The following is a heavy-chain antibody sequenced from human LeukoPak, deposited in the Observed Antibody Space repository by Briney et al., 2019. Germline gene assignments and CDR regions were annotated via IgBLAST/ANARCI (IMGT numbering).Heavy chain of an antibody. D-gene: IGHD4-11*01. V-gene: IGHV3-7*01. Sequence: GGSLRLSCAASGFTFSSCWMSWVRQAPGKGLEWVANIKQDGSEKYYVDSVKGRFTISRDNAKNSLYLQMNSLRAEDTAVYYCARVSRDFYSNYYYYYGMDVWGQGTTVTVSS. CDR2: IKQDGSEK. J-gene: IGHJ6*02. CDR3: ARVSRDFYSNYYYYYGMDV. CDR1: GFTFSSCW.